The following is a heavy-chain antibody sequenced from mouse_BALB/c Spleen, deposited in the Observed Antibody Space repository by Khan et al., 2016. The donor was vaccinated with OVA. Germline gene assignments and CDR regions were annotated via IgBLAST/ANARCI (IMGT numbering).Heavy chain of an antibody. CDR3: ARLAYYYDSEGFAY. D-gene: IGHD1-1*01. CDR2: ISTGGHYT. V-gene: IGHV5-6*01. CDR1: GFTFSTYG. Sequence: EVELVESGGDLVEPGGSLKLSCAASGFTFSTYGMSWVRQTPDKRLEWVATISTGGHYTYYPDSVRGRFTISRDNAKNTLYLQMTSLKSEDTAMFYCARLAYYYDSEGFAYWGQGTLVIVSA. J-gene: IGHJ3*01.